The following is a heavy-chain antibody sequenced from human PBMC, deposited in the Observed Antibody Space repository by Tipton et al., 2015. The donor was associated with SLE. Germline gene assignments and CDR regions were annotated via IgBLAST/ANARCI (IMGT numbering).Heavy chain of an antibody. D-gene: IGHD6-19*01. CDR2: ISDRSTFT. V-gene: IGHV3-23*01. CDR3: ARDPHHYGWFYYYMDV. J-gene: IGHJ6*03. CDR1: EFTISSYA. Sequence: SLRLSCAASEFTISSYAMSWVRQAPGKGLEWVSAISDRSTFTNYEDSVKGRFTISRDNSKNTLFLQMNSLRPDDTAVYYCARDPHHYGWFYYYMDVWGKGTTVTVSS.